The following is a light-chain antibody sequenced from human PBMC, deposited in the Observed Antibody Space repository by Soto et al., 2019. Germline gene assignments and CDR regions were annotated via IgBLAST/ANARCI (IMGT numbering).Light chain of an antibody. CDR3: QQYGSSGT. Sequence: DIQMTQSPSSLSASVGDRVTITCRASQGISDYLAWYQQKPGKVPELLIYGASTLQSGVPSRFSGSGSGTDFTLTISRLEPEDFAVYYCQQYGSSGTFGQGTKV. CDR2: GAS. CDR1: QGISDY. J-gene: IGKJ1*01. V-gene: IGKV1-27*01.